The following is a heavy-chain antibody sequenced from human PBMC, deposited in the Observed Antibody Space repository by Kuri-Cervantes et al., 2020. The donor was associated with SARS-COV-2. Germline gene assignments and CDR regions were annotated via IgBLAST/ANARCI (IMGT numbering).Heavy chain of an antibody. CDR2: IIGSGGST. Sequence: GGSLRLSCAASGFTFSSYAMSWVRQASGKGLEWVSAIIGSGGSTYYADSVKGRFTISRDNSKDTLFLQMNILRAEDTAVYYCAKDQAAFGPWGRGTLVTVSS. CDR1: GFTFSSYA. CDR3: AKDQAAFGP. V-gene: IGHV3-23*01. J-gene: IGHJ2*01. D-gene: IGHD6-25*01.